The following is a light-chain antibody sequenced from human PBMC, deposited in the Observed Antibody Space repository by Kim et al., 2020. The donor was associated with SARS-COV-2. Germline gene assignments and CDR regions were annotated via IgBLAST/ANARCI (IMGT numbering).Light chain of an antibody. V-gene: IGLV2-14*01. J-gene: IGLJ2*01. CDR3: SSYISNVV. Sequence: QSALTQPASVSGSPGQSITISCTGTSSDIGGYNFVSWYQQHPGKAPKLMIYDVSKRPSGVSNRFSGSKSCNTASLSITGLQAEDEADYFCSSYISNVVFGGGTQLTVL. CDR1: SSDIGGYNF. CDR2: DVS.